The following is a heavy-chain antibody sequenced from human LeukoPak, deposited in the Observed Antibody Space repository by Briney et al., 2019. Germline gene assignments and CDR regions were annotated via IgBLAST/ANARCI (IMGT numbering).Heavy chain of an antibody. D-gene: IGHD3-16*02. CDR2: MNPKSNNR. J-gene: IGHJ4*02. CDR1: GYTFTNYD. V-gene: IGHV1-8*03. Sequence: ASVKVSCKTSGYTFTNYDVNWVRQATGQGLEWMGWMNPKSNNRGYAQKFQGRVTITTDTSISTAYMELSSLRSEDTAVYYRATAANLGELSFDFDYWGQGTLVTVSS. CDR3: ATAANLGELSFDFDY.